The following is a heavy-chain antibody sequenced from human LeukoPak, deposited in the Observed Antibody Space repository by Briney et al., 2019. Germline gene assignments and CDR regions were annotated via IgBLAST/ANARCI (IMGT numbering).Heavy chain of an antibody. CDR3: AREMVGSPTIDY. J-gene: IGHJ4*02. Sequence: ASVKVSCKASGGTFSSYAISWVRQAPGQGLEWMGGIIPIFGTANYAQKFQGRVTITADKSTSTAYMELSSLRSEDTAVYYCAREMVGSPTIDYWGQGTLVTVSS. V-gene: IGHV1-69*06. CDR1: GGTFSSYA. CDR2: IIPIFGTA. D-gene: IGHD1-26*01.